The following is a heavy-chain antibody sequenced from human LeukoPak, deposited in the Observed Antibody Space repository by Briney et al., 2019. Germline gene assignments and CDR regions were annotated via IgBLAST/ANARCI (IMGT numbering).Heavy chain of an antibody. D-gene: IGHD1-26*01. CDR3: ARAEKVGATSPRVRGGLYGMDV. CDR1: GYTFTGYY. V-gene: IGHV1-2*02. Sequence: ASVKVSCKASGYTFTGYYMHWVRQAPGQGLEWMGWINPNSGGTNYAQKFQGRVTMTRDTSISTAYMELSRLRSDDTAVYYCARAEKVGATSPRVRGGLYGMDVWGQGTTVTVSS. J-gene: IGHJ6*02. CDR2: INPNSGGT.